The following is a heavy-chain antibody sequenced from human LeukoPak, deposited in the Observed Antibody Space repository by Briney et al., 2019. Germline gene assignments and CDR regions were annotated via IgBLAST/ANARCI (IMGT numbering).Heavy chain of an antibody. CDR2: IHPSGML. CDR1: GASFNSDDQY. CDR3: SRGLDSRKLGY. Sequence: PSETLSLTCTVSGASFNSDDQYWNWIRQSPGKGLEWIGSIHPSGMLYNNPSLESRVTMSRDTSKNQFSLNLNSVAAADTAVHFCSRGLDSRKLGYWGQGILVTVSS. V-gene: IGHV4-31*03. J-gene: IGHJ4*02. D-gene: IGHD3-22*01.